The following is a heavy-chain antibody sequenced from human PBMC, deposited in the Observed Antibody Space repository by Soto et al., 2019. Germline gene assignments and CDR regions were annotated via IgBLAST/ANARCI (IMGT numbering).Heavy chain of an antibody. J-gene: IGHJ6*02. CDR2: ISYDGSNK. V-gene: IGHV3-30*18. CDR3: ANEDSSSWSLYYYYGMDV. D-gene: IGHD6-13*01. CDR1: GFTFSSYG. Sequence: QVQLVESGGGVVQPGRSLRLSCAASGFTFSSYGMHWVRQAPGKGLEWVAVISYDGSNKYYADSAKGRFTISRDNSKNTLYLQMNSLRAEDTAVYYCANEDSSSWSLYYYYGMDVWGQGTTVTVSS.